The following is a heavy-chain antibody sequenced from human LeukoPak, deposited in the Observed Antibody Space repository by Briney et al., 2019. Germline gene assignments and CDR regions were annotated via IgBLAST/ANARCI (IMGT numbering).Heavy chain of an antibody. CDR1: GFTFTTYA. Sequence: GGSLRLSCAASGFTFTTYAMSWVRQAPGKGLEWVSAITGSGDYTDYADSVKGRFTISRDNSKNTLYLQMSSLRAEDTAVYYCAREMTTPDDAFDIWGQGTMVTVSS. CDR2: ITGSGDYT. J-gene: IGHJ3*02. V-gene: IGHV3-23*01. CDR3: AREMTTPDDAFDI. D-gene: IGHD4-11*01.